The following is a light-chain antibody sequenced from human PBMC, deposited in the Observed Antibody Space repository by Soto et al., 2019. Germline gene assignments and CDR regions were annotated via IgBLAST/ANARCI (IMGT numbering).Light chain of an antibody. J-gene: IGLJ2*01. CDR1: SSDVGACNY. Sequence: QSALTQPASVSGSPGQSITISCTGTSSDVGACNYVSWYQQHPGKAPKLMIYDVSNRPSGVSNRFSGSKSGNTASLTISGLQAEDEADYYCSSYTTSSTLVFGGGTKVTVL. V-gene: IGLV2-14*01. CDR2: DVS. CDR3: SSYTTSSTLV.